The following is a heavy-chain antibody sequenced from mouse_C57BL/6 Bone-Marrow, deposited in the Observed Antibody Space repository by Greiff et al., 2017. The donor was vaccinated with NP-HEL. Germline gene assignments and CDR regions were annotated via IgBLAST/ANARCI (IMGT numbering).Heavy chain of an antibody. D-gene: IGHD4-1*01. CDR2: INPSNGGT. CDR3: ARKPSNWEDAMDY. V-gene: IGHV1-53*01. CDR1: GYTFTSYW. Sequence: QVQLQQPGTELVKPGASVKLSCKASGYTFTSYWMHWVKQRPGQGLAWIGNINPSNGGTNYNEKFKSKATLTVDKSSSPAYMKLSSLTSEDSAVYYCARKPSNWEDAMDYWGQGTSVTVSS. J-gene: IGHJ4*01.